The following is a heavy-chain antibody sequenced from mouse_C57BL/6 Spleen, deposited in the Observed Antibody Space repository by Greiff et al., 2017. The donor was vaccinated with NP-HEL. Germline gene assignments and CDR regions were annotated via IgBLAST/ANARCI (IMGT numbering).Heavy chain of an antibody. CDR2: IYPRSGNT. Sequence: QVHVKQSGAELARPGASVKLSCKASGYTFTSYGISWVKQRTGQGLEWIGEIYPRSGNTYYNEKFKGKATLTADKSSSTAYMGLRSLTSEDSEVYFCADGYDSWMAYWGQGTLVTVSA. J-gene: IGHJ3*01. CDR1: GYTFTSYG. CDR3: ADGYDSWMAY. V-gene: IGHV1-81*01. D-gene: IGHD2-10*02.